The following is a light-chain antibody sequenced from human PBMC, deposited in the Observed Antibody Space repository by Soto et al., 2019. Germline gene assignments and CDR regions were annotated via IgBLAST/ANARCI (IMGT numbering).Light chain of an antibody. CDR3: QQYYSTLWT. CDR2: WAS. V-gene: IGKV4-1*01. J-gene: IGKJ1*01. Sequence: DLVMTQSPDSLAVSLGERATINCKSSQSVLYSSNNKNYLAWYQQRPGQPPKLLIYWASIRESGVPDRFSGSGSGTDFTLTISSLQAEDVAVYYCQQYYSTLWTFGQGTKVDIK. CDR1: QSVLYSSNNKNY.